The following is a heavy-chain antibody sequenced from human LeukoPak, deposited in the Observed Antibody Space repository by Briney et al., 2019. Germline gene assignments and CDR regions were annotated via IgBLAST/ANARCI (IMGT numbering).Heavy chain of an antibody. CDR3: ARGYSSEDAFDI. Sequence: ASVKVSCKVSGYTLTELSMHWVRQAPGKGLEWMGGFDPEDGETIYAQKFQGRVTITADESTSTAYMELSSLRSEDTAVYYCARGYSSEDAFDIWGQGTMVTVSS. D-gene: IGHD6-19*01. CDR2: FDPEDGET. CDR1: GYTLTELS. J-gene: IGHJ3*02. V-gene: IGHV1-24*01.